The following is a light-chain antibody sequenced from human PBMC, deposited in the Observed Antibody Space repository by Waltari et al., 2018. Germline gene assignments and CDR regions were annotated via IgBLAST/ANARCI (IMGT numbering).Light chain of an antibody. V-gene: IGLV2-14*03. Sequence: QSALTQPASVSGSPGQSITISCTGTSSDIGPYDYVAWYQQHPGKAPKPIIYDVSGRPSGISDRFSGSKSGNTASLTISGLQADDEAFCYCSSYETSNIVVFGGGTKLTVL. J-gene: IGLJ2*01. CDR1: SSDIGPYDY. CDR2: DVS. CDR3: SSYETSNIVV.